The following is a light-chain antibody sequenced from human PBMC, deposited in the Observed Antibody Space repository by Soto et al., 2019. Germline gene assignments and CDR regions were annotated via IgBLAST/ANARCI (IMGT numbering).Light chain of an antibody. CDR3: SSYTTSSSVI. V-gene: IGLV2-14*03. CDR2: DVN. CDR1: SNDIGTYDY. Sequence: QSALTQPASVSGSPGQSIAISCNGTSNDIGTYDYVSWYQQHPGKAPKLMLFDVNHRPSGVSDRFFGSKSGNTASLTISGLQAEDEADYYCSSYTTSSSVIFGGGTKLTVL. J-gene: IGLJ2*01.